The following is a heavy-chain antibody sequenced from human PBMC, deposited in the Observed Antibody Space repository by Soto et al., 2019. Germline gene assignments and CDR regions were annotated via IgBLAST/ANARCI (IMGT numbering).Heavy chain of an antibody. CDR2: LYSSRDT. CDR3: ARHPGYCSGGSCNGQYTLDV. CDR1: GGSISSNSYS. J-gene: IGHJ6*02. D-gene: IGHD2-15*01. Sequence: SETLSLTCSVSGGSISSNSYSGGWIRHPPGKGLEWIGTLYSSRDTYYNPSLKSRVTISADTSQNQFSLDLTSVTATDTAVYFCARHPGYCSGGSCNGQYTLDVWGQGTTVTVS. V-gene: IGHV4-39*01.